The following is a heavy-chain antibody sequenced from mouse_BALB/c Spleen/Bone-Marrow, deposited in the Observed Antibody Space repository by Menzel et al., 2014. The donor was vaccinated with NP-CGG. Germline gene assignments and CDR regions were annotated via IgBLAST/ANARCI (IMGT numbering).Heavy chain of an antibody. Sequence: VQLQESGPELVKPGASVRISCKASGYAFSNSWMNWVKQRPGQGLEGIGRIYPGDGDTYYNGKFKGKATLTADKSSSTAYMQLSSLTSVDSAVYFCARSDGYRALDYWGQGTSVTVSS. V-gene: IGHV1-82*01. J-gene: IGHJ4*01. CDR2: IYPGDGDT. CDR3: ARSDGYRALDY. D-gene: IGHD2-3*01. CDR1: GYAFSNSW.